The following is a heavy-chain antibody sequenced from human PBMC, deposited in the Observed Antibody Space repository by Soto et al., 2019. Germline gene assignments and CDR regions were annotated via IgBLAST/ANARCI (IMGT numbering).Heavy chain of an antibody. V-gene: IGHV3-30*18. CDR3: AKRKRGPPVSHFDN. Sequence: GGSLRLSCAASGFTFTGYGMDWVRQAPGKGLEWVAVISNDGSNQYYGDSVKGRFTISRDNSKNMLYLQMNSLRPEDTAVYYCAKRKRGPPVSHFDNWGQGTLVTVSS. CDR1: GFTFTGYG. D-gene: IGHD5-12*01. J-gene: IGHJ4*02. CDR2: ISNDGSNQ.